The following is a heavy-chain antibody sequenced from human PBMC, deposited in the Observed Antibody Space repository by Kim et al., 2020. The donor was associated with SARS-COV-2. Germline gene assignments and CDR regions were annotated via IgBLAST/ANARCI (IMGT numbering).Heavy chain of an antibody. CDR1: GFTFSSYG. D-gene: IGHD6-19*01. Sequence: GGSLRLSCAASGFTFSSYGMHWVRQAPGKGLEWVAVISYDGSNKYYADSVKGRFTISRDNSKNTLYLQMNSLRAEDTAVYYCAKDSSGWYWGQGTLVTVSS. CDR2: ISYDGSNK. V-gene: IGHV3-30*18. CDR3: AKDSSGWY. J-gene: IGHJ4*02.